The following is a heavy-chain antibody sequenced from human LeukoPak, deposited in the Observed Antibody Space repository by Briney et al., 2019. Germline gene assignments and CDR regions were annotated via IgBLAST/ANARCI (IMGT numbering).Heavy chain of an antibody. CDR1: GFTFSSYC. V-gene: IGHV3-7*01. D-gene: IGHD3-16*01. CDR3: AREGEGYYDAFDI. CDR2: IKQDESEK. Sequence: GGSLRLSCAASGFTFSSYCMSWVRQAPGTGLEWVATIKQDESEKYYADSVKGRFTISRDNAKNSLYLQMNSLRAEDTAVYYCAREGEGYYDAFDIWGQGTMVTVSS. J-gene: IGHJ3*02.